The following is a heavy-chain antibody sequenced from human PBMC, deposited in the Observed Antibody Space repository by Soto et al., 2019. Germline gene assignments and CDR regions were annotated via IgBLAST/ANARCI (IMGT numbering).Heavy chain of an antibody. CDR2: IYSGGAT. CDR3: ARDGTYNWV. V-gene: IGHV3-66*01. Sequence: EVQLVESGGGLVQPGGSLRLSCAASGFTVSNNYMRWVRQAPGKGLEWDSLIYSGGATYYADSVKGRFTISRDNSKNTLYLKMNSRRADETAVYYCARDGTYNWVGGQGILVTVSS. D-gene: IGHD1-1*01. J-gene: IGHJ4*02. CDR1: GFTVSNNY.